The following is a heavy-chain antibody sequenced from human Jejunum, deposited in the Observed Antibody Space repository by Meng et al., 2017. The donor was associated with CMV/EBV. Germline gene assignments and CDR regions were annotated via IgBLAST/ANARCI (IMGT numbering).Heavy chain of an antibody. CDR2: IDNRGST. D-gene: IGHD6-19*01. CDR3: ARGYSSGWYYFHY. CDR1: GGSISSGDLG. J-gene: IGHJ4*02. V-gene: IGHV4-30-4*01. Sequence: GPGSVRHSKTLSLTCTASGGSISSGDLGWDWIRQAPGKGLEWIGYIDNRGSTYYNPSLTSRVTVSMDTSKNQFSLKLTSVTAADTAVYYCARGYSSGWYYFHYWGQGTLVTVSS.